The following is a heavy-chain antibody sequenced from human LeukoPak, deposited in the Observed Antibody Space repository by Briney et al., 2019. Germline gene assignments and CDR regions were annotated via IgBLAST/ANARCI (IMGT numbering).Heavy chain of an antibody. J-gene: IGHJ4*02. CDR1: GFTFSSYW. Sequence: GGSLRLSCAASGFTFSSYWMSWVRQAPGKGLEWVANIKQDGSEKYYVDSVKGRFTISRDNAKNSLCLQMDSLRAEDAAVYYCARDGPARGYSVWGQGTLVTVSS. CDR2: IKQDGSEK. V-gene: IGHV3-7*01. CDR3: ARDGPARGYSV. D-gene: IGHD5-18*01.